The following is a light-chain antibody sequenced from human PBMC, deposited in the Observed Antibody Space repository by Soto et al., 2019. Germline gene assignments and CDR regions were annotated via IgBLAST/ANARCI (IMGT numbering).Light chain of an antibody. CDR1: QSVSSY. J-gene: IGKJ4*01. CDR2: DAS. CDR3: HQRSNLPLT. V-gene: IGKV3-11*01. Sequence: EIVLTQSPATLSLSPGDRATLSCRASQSVSSYLAWYRQKPGQAPRLLIYDASKRAAGIPARFSGSGSGTDFTLTISALEPEDFAVYYRHQRSNLPLTFGGRPKVEIK.